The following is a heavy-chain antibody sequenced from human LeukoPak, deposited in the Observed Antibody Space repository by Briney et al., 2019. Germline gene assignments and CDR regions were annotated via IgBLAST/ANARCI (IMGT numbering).Heavy chain of an antibody. J-gene: IGHJ4*02. V-gene: IGHV4-59*01. Sequence: PSETLSLTCTVSGGSISSYYWSWIRQPPGKGLEWIGYIYYSGSINYNPSLKSRVTISVDTSKNQFSLKLSSVTAADTAVYYCARGGAGNSDYWGQGTLVTVSS. CDR3: ARGGAGNSDY. CDR2: IYYSGSI. CDR1: GGSISSYY. D-gene: IGHD6-19*01.